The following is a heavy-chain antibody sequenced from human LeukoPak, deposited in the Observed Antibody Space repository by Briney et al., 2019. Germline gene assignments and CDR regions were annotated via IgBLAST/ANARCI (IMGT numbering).Heavy chain of an antibody. J-gene: IGHJ4*02. Sequence: PGRSLRLSCAASGFTFDDYAMHWVRQAPGKGLEWVAVISYDGSNKYYADSVKGRFTISRDNSKNTLYLQMNSLRAEDTAVYYCAREMIIVGATTRLGNYFDYWGQGTLVTVSS. CDR3: AREMIIVGATTRLGNYFDY. CDR2: ISYDGSNK. CDR1: GFTFDDYA. D-gene: IGHD1-26*01. V-gene: IGHV3-30-3*01.